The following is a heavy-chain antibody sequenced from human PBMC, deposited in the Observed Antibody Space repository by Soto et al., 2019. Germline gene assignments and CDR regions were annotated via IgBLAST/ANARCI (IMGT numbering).Heavy chain of an antibody. CDR1: GYSFTSYW. D-gene: IGHD3-10*01. V-gene: IGHV5-51*01. Sequence: GESLKISCKGSGYSFTSYWIGWVRQMPGKGLEWMGIIYPGDSGTRYSPSFQGQVTISADKSISTAYLQWSSLKASDTAMYYCASTLTYYYGSGSYPHAFDIWGQGTMVTVSS. CDR2: IYPGDSGT. J-gene: IGHJ3*02. CDR3: ASTLTYYYGSGSYPHAFDI.